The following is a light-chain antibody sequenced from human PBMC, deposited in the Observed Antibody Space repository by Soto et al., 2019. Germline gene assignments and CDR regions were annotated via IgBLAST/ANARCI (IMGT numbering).Light chain of an antibody. Sequence: DIQMTQSPSSLSASLGDRVTITCRASQGISSCLAWYQQKPGKAPKLLIYDASSLESGVPSRFSGSGSGTEFTLTISSLQPDDFATYYCQQHNSYSYTFGEGTKLEIK. CDR2: DAS. CDR3: QQHNSYSYT. V-gene: IGKV1-5*01. J-gene: IGKJ2*01. CDR1: QGISSC.